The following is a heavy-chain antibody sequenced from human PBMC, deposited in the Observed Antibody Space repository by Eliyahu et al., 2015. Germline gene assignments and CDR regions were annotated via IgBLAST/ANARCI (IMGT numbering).Heavy chain of an antibody. CDR1: GFTLSGYW. J-gene: IGHJ3*01. V-gene: IGHV3-7*03. CDR3: ARXPDWHAFDV. Sequence: EVQLVESGGDLVQPGGSLRLSCAASGFTLSGYWRTWVRQAPGKGXEWVANIGKNGHDIYYXEXVKGRFTVSRDNAKNSVYLQMNNLRVEDTATYYCARXPDWHAFDVWGHGTMVTVSS. D-gene: IGHD3/OR15-3a*01. CDR2: IGKNGHDI.